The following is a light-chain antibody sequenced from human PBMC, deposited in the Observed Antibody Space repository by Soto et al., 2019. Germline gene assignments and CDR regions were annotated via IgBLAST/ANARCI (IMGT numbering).Light chain of an antibody. J-gene: IGKJ1*01. V-gene: IGKV3-11*01. CDR2: DAS. Sequence: EIVLTQSPATLSLSPGERATLSCRASQSVTNYLAWYQQNPGQAPRLLIYDASNRATGIPARFSGSGSGTDFTLTISSLVPEDFAVYYCQQRSNWPAGTFGQGTKVEIK. CDR1: QSVTNY. CDR3: QQRSNWPAGT.